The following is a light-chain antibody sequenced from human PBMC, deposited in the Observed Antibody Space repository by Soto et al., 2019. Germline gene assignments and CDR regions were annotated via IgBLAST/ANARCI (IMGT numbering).Light chain of an antibody. CDR3: QQYDSFPWT. J-gene: IGKJ1*01. V-gene: IGKV1-5*03. CDR2: RSS. Sequence: DIPMTQSPSTLSASVGDRLVITCRASQTINNWLAWYQQKPGKAPKLLIYRSSSLESGVPPRFSGSGSGTEFTLTVSSLQPEDFASYYCQQYDSFPWTFGHGTKVEIK. CDR1: QTINNW.